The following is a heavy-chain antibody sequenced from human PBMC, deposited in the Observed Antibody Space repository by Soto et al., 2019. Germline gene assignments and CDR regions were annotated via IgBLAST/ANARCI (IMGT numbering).Heavy chain of an antibody. V-gene: IGHV3-13*01. CDR1: GFNLSAHD. CDR3: ARGADFWSGSRYYHYAYDFDA. J-gene: IGHJ6*02. Sequence: GGSLRLSCAASGFNLSAHDMHWVRQVKGKGLGWVSALGVAGNTFESASVKGRFTISRENAKNSMYLQMKSLRAGDTAVYFCARGADFWSGSRYYHYAYDFDAWGHGTTVTVSS. D-gene: IGHD3-3*01. CDR2: LGVAGNT.